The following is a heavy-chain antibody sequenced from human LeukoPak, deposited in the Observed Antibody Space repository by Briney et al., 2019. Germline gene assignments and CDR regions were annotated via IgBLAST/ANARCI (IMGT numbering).Heavy chain of an antibody. CDR2: ISSSGSTI. CDR1: GFTFSSYE. Sequence: GGSLRLSCAASGFTFSSYEMNWVRQAPGKGLEWVSYISSSGSTIYYADSVKGRFTISRDNAKNPLYLQMNSLRAEDTAVYYCARNYYGMDVWGQGTTVTVSS. CDR3: ARNYYGMDV. V-gene: IGHV3-48*03. J-gene: IGHJ6*02.